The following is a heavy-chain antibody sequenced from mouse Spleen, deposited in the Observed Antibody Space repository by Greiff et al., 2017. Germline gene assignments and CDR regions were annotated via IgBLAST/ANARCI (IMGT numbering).Heavy chain of an antibody. CDR2: ISYDGSN. J-gene: IGHJ4*01. Sequence: QPQQSGPGLVKPSQSLSLTCPVTGYPITSGHYWYWIRQFPANNLEWMGYISYDGSNNYNPYLKNRISITRDTSKNPFFLKLKSVTTEDRATYYCARDYYGYYAMDYWGQGTSVTVSS. D-gene: IGHD1-2*01. CDR1: GYPITSGHY. CDR3: ARDYYGYYAMDY. V-gene: IGHV3-6*01.